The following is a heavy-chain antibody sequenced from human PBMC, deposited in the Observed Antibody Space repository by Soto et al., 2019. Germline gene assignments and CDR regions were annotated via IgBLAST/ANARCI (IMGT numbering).Heavy chain of an antibody. J-gene: IGHJ4*02. D-gene: IGHD3-22*01. CDR3: AIDDASNGYFDY. Sequence: ASVKVSCKASGYTFTSYGISWVRQAPGQGLEWMGWISAYNGNTKYAQKLQGRITMTTDTSTSTAYMELRSLRSDDTAVYYCAIDDASNGYFDYWGQGTLVTVSS. V-gene: IGHV1-18*01. CDR2: ISAYNGNT. CDR1: GYTFTSYG.